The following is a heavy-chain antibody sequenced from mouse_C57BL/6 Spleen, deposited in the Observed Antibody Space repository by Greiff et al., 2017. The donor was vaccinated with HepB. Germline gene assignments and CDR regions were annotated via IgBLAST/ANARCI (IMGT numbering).Heavy chain of an antibody. D-gene: IGHD1-1*01. CDR2: INPYNGGT. CDR3: ARGVTTVVAHWYFDV. V-gene: IGHV1-19*01. Sequence: EVQLQQSGPVLVKPGASVKMSCKASGYTFTDYYMNWVKQSHGKSLEWIGVINPYNGGTSYNQKFKGKATLTVDKSSSTAYMELNSLTSEDSAVYYCARGVTTVVAHWYFDVWGTGTTVPVSS. J-gene: IGHJ1*03. CDR1: GYTFTDYY.